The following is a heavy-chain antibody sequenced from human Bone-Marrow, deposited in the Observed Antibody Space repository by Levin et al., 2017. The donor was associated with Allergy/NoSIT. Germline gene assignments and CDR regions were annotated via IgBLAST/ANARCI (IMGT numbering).Heavy chain of an antibody. J-gene: IGHJ4*02. V-gene: IGHV3-7*03. CDR2: IKQDGSEK. D-gene: IGHD6-19*01. CDR1: GFTFSSHW. Sequence: PGGSLRLSCAASGFTFSSHWMSWVRQAPGKGLEWVANIKQDGSEKYYVDSVEGRFTISRDNAKNSLYLQMNSLRAEDTAVYYCATGWAHLVSGWNYWGQGTLVTVSS. CDR3: ATGWAHLVSGWNY.